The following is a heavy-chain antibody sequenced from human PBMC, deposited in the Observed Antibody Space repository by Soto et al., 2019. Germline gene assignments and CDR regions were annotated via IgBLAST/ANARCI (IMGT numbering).Heavy chain of an antibody. J-gene: IGHJ4*01. Sequence: PGGSLRLSCVASRFSFNTFAMSWVRQAPGKGLEWVSSINAGGGNTYYADSVKGRFTVSRDNSKNTLHLQMDTLRAEDTAIYYCAKDSYNDLWPGHYYHLDYWGHGTQLTVHS. CDR3: AKDSYNDLWPGHYYHLDY. D-gene: IGHD3-3*01. CDR2: INAGGGNT. CDR1: RFSFNTFA. V-gene: IGHV3-23*01.